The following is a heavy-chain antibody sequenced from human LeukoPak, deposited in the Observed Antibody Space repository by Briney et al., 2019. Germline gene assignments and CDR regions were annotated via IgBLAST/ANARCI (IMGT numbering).Heavy chain of an antibody. CDR3: ARDSSWYPPNFDY. CDR1: GGSISSSSYY. V-gene: IGHV4-39*07. CDR2: IYYSGST. J-gene: IGHJ4*02. D-gene: IGHD6-13*01. Sequence: PSETLSLTCTVSGGSISSSSYYWGWIRQPPGKGLEWIGSIYYSGSTYYNPSLKSRVTISVDTSKNQFSLKLSSVTAADTAVYYCARDSSWYPPNFDYWGQGTLVTVSS.